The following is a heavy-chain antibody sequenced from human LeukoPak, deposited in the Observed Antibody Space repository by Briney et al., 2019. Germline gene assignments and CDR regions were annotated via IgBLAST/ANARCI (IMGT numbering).Heavy chain of an antibody. V-gene: IGHV3-7*01. D-gene: IGHD6-19*01. CDR1: GFTFSSYW. J-gene: IGHJ4*02. CDR3: ARTGHSSGWSAYFDY. Sequence: PGGSLRLSCATSGFTFSSYWMSWVRQTPGQGLEWVANIKQTGSEKYYVDSVKGRFTISRDDAKNSLYLQMNSLRVEDTAVYYCARTGHSSGWSAYFDYWGQGTLVTVFS. CDR2: IKQTGSEK.